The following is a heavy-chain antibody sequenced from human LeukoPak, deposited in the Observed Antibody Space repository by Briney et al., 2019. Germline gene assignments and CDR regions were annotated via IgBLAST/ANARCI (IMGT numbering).Heavy chain of an antibody. CDR3: AREGYGSGSWREWFDP. Sequence: GGSLRLSCAASGFTFSGYSMNWVRQAPGKGLEWISYISSDSSTIYYADSVKGRFTISRDNAKKSLYLQMNSLGDEDTAVYYCAREGYGSGSWREWFDPWGQGTLVTVSS. J-gene: IGHJ5*02. CDR1: GFTFSGYS. CDR2: ISSDSSTI. V-gene: IGHV3-48*02. D-gene: IGHD3-10*01.